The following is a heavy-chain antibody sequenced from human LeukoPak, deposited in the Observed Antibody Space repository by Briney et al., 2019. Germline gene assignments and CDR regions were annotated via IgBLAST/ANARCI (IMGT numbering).Heavy chain of an antibody. V-gene: IGHV1-2*04. Sequence: ASVEVSCKASGYTFTGYYMHWVRQAPGQGLEWMGWINPNSGGTNYAQKFQGWVTMTRDTSISTAYMELSRLRSDDTAVYYCARATGWHEDWFDPWGQGTLVTVSS. D-gene: IGHD1-1*01. CDR2: INPNSGGT. CDR3: ARATGWHEDWFDP. J-gene: IGHJ5*02. CDR1: GYTFTGYY.